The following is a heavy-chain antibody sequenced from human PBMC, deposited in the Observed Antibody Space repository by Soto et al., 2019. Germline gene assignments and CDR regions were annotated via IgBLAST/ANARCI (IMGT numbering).Heavy chain of an antibody. CDR2: IYYSGST. CDR3: ARGASGYCSGGSCPRADGMDV. V-gene: IGHV4-39*01. D-gene: IGHD2-15*01. CDR1: GGSISSSSYY. Sequence: SETLSLTCTGSGGSISSSSYYWGWIRQPPGKGLEWIGSIYYSGSTYYNPSLKSRVTISVDTSKNQFSLKLSSVTAADTAVYYCARGASGYCSGGSCPRADGMDVWGQGTTVTVSS. J-gene: IGHJ6*02.